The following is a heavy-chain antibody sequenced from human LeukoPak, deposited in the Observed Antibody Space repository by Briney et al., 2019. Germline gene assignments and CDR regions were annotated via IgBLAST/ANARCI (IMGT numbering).Heavy chain of an antibody. CDR1: GYTFTSYG. V-gene: IGHV1-18*01. J-gene: IGHJ4*02. CDR2: ISAYNGNT. D-gene: IGHD6-13*01. Sequence: ASVKVSCKASGYTFTSYGISWVRQAPGQGLEWMGWISAYNGNTNYAQKLQGRVTMTTDTSTSTAYMELRSLRSDDTAVYYCAGEWGIAAAGPNSDYWGQGTLVTVSS. CDR3: AGEWGIAAAGPNSDY.